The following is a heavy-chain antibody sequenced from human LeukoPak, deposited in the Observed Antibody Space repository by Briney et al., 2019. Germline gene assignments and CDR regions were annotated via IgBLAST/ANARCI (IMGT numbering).Heavy chain of an antibody. V-gene: IGHV3-30-3*01. J-gene: IGHJ4*02. Sequence: GGSLRLSCAASGFTFSSYAMHWVRQAPGKGLEWVAVISYGGSNKYYADSVKGRFTISRDNSKNTLYLQMNSLRAEDTAVYYCARVLKIAAAGTLANCLGYWGQGTLVTVSS. CDR3: ARVLKIAAAGTLANCLGY. CDR1: GFTFSSYA. CDR2: ISYGGSNK. D-gene: IGHD6-13*01.